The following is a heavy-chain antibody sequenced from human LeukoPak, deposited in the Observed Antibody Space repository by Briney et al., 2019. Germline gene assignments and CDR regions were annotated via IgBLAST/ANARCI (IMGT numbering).Heavy chain of an antibody. D-gene: IGHD3-10*01. CDR3: ARGYYYGSMVNWFDP. CDR2: IYPRDSDT. Sequence: GESLKISCKGSGYTFTSYWIGWVRQMPGKGLEWMGVIYPRDSDTRYSPSFQDQVTISADKSISTAYLQWSSLKASDTAMYYCARGYYYGSMVNWFDPWGQGTLVTVSS. CDR1: GYTFTSYW. J-gene: IGHJ5*02. V-gene: IGHV5-51*01.